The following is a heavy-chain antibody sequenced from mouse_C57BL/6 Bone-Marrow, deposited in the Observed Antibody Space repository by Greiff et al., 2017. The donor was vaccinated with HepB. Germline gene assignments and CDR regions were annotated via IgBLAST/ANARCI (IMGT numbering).Heavy chain of an antibody. D-gene: IGHD4-1*01. V-gene: IGHV7-3*01. CDR3: ARYADHGGELGDIGYYFDY. Sequence: EVKVVESGGGLVQPGGSLSLSCAASGFTFTDYYMSWVRQPPGKALEWLGFIRNKANGYTTEYSASVKGRFTISRDNSKSSLYLQRNALRAEDSATYDCARYADHGGELGDIGYYFDYWGKGTTLTVSS. CDR2: IRNKANGYTT. J-gene: IGHJ2*01. CDR1: GFTFTDYY.